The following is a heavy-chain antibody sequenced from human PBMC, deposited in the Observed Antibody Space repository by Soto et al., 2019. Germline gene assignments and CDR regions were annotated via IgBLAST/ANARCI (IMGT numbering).Heavy chain of an antibody. Sequence: QVQLQESGPGLVKPSETLSLTCTVSGGSISSYYWSWIRQPPGKGLEWIGYIYYSGSTNYNPSLKGRVIISLDTSKNPFSLNLSSVTAADTAVYSCARTPGRRFFDYWGQGTLVIVSS. V-gene: IGHV4-59*01. J-gene: IGHJ4*02. D-gene: IGHD3-3*01. CDR2: IYYSGST. CDR3: ARTPGRRFFDY. CDR1: GGSISSYY.